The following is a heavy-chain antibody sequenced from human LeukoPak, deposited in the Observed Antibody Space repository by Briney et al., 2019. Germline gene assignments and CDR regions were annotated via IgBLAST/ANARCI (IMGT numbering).Heavy chain of an antibody. CDR2: INTDGSST. J-gene: IGHJ5*02. D-gene: IGHD6-6*01. CDR1: GFTFSSYW. V-gene: IGHV3-74*01. CDR3: AREYSSSEFDP. Sequence: GGSLRLSCAASGFTFSSYWMHWVRQAPGKGLVWVSRINTDGSSTSYADSVKGRFTISRDNAKNTLYLQMNSLRAEDTAVYYCAREYSSSEFDPWGQGTLVTVSS.